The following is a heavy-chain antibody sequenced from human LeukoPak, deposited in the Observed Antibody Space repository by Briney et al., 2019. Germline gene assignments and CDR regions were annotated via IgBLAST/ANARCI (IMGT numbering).Heavy chain of an antibody. D-gene: IGHD2-2*01. J-gene: IGHJ4*02. CDR1: GFTLSSYA. V-gene: IGHV3-23*01. CDR2: ISGSGGST. Sequence: GGSLRLSCAASGFTLSSYAMSWVRQAPGKGLEWVSAISGSGGSTYYADSVKGRFTISRDNSKNTLYLQMNSLRAEDTAVYYCAKDRGYCSSSSCYASDYWGQGTLVTVSS. CDR3: AKDRGYCSSSSCYASDY.